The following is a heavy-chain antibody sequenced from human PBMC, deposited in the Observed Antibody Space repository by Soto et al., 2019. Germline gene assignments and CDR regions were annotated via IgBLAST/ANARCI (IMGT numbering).Heavy chain of an antibody. Sequence: ASVKVSCKASGYTFTGYYMDWVRQAPGQGLEWMGWINPNSGGTNYAQKFQGWVTMTRDTSISTAYMELSRLRSDDTAVYYCARDPGVTASYYFDYWGQGTLVTVSS. CDR1: GYTFTGYY. D-gene: IGHD2-21*02. V-gene: IGHV1-2*04. J-gene: IGHJ4*02. CDR3: ARDPGVTASYYFDY. CDR2: INPNSGGT.